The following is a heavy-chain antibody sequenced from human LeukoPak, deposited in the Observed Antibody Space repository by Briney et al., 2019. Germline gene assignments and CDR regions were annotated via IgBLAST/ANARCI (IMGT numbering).Heavy chain of an antibody. V-gene: IGHV4-4*07. D-gene: IGHD6-19*01. CDR2: IYTSGST. J-gene: IGHJ2*01. CDR3: AKVISNGYRSGLYSPPHWLFDL. Sequence: PSETLSLTCTVSGGSISSYYWSWIRQPAGKGLEWIGRIYTSGSTNYNPSLKSRVTMSVDTSKNQFSLKLSSVTAADTAVYYCAKVISNGYRSGLYSPPHWLFDLWGRGTLVTVSS. CDR1: GGSISSYY.